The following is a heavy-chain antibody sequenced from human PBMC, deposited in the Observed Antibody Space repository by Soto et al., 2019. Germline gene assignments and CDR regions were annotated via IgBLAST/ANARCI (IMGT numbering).Heavy chain of an antibody. D-gene: IGHD3-22*01. V-gene: IGHV1-58*01. Sequence: QMQLLQSGPEVKKPGTSVKVSCKASQFTFTGSLVQWVRQARGQRLEWIGWIVVGTGNTNYAQKFQGRVAITRDMSTSTAYMELSSLRSEDTAVYYCAALGGVSDSRGYHYGGNFDHWGQGTLVTVSS. J-gene: IGHJ4*02. CDR3: AALGGVSDSRGYHYGGNFDH. CDR1: QFTFTGSL. CDR2: IVVGTGNT.